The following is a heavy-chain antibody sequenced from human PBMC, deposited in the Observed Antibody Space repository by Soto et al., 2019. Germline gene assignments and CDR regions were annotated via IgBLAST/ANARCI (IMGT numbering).Heavy chain of an antibody. Sequence: SETLSLTCTVSGGSISSSSYYWGWIRQPPGKGLEWIGSIYYSGSTYYNPSLKSRVTISVDTSKNQFSLKLSSVTAADTAVYYCASLRFLEWFHSYYYYYGMDVWCQGSTVT. V-gene: IGHV4-39*01. D-gene: IGHD3-3*01. CDR2: IYYSGST. J-gene: IGHJ6*02. CDR1: GGSISSSSYY. CDR3: ASLRFLEWFHSYYYYYGMDV.